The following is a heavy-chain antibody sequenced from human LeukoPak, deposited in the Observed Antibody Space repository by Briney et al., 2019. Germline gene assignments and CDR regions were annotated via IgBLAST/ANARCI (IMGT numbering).Heavy chain of an antibody. V-gene: IGHV3-30*04. D-gene: IGHD3-3*02. J-gene: IGHJ4*02. CDR2: ISYDGSNK. CDR3: ARIIRGN. Sequence: GGSLRLSCAASGFTFSSYAMHWVRQVPGKGLEWVAVISYDGSNKYYADSVKGRFTISRDNSKNTLYLQMNSLRAEDTAVYYCARIIRGNWGQGTLVTVSS. CDR1: GFTFSSYA.